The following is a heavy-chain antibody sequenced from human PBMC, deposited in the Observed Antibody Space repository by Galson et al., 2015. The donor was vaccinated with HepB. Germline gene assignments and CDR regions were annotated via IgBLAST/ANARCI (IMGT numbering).Heavy chain of an antibody. CDR3: ARDEDNYYGSGSYSH. CDR1: GGSISSYY. Sequence: LSLTCTVSGGSISSYYWSWIQQPPGKGLEWIGYIYYSGSTNYNPSLKSRVTISVDTSKNQFSLKLSSVTAADTAVYYCARDEDNYYGSGSYSHWGQGTLVTVSS. CDR2: IYYSGST. D-gene: IGHD3-10*01. J-gene: IGHJ4*02. V-gene: IGHV4-59*01.